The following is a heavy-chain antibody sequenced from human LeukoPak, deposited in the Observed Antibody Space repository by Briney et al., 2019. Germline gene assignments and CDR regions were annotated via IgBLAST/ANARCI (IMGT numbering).Heavy chain of an antibody. Sequence: ASVKVSCKASGYTFTGYYMHRVRQAPGQGLEWMGRINPNSGGTNYAQKFQGRVTMTRDTSISTAYMELSRLRSDDTAVYYCARAEVSGWLYYFDYWGQGTLVTVSS. CDR1: GYTFTGYY. J-gene: IGHJ4*02. CDR3: ARAEVSGWLYYFDY. D-gene: IGHD6-19*01. CDR2: INPNSGGT. V-gene: IGHV1-2*06.